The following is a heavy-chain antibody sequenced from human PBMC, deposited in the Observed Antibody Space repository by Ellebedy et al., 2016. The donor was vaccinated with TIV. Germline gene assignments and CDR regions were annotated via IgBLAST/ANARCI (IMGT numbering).Heavy chain of an antibody. J-gene: IGHJ4*02. CDR3: SFSRLVPY. CDR2: ISYDGSSK. CDR1: GFTFNSYA. Sequence: GESLKISCAASGFTFNSYAMHWVRQAPGKGLEWVAVISYDGSSKYYADSVKGRFTISSDNSMTTLYLEMNSLRAEDTAVYYCSFSRLVPYWGQGTLVTVSS. V-gene: IGHV3-30-3*01. D-gene: IGHD6-19*01.